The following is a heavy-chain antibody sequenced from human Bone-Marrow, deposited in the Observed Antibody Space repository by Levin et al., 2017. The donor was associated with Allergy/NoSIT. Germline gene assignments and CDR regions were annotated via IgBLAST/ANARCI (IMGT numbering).Heavy chain of an antibody. D-gene: IGHD1-26*01. V-gene: IGHV3-49*03. J-gene: IGHJ4*02. CDR3: SGLVGTTTLLDY. CDR1: GFSFAEYT. CDR2: MRSTTYGGTT. Sequence: GESLKISCAGSGFSFAEYTMIWFRQGPGKGLEWVGFMRSTTYGGTTEFAASVKGRFTISRDDSNSIAYLQMKSLKSDDTAVYYCSGLVGTTTLLDYWGRGTLVTVSS.